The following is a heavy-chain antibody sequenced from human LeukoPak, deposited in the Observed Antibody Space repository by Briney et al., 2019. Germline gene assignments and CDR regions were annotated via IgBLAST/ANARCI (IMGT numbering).Heavy chain of an antibody. CDR2: IYYSGST. V-gene: IGHV4-59*01. CDR1: DGSISSYY. D-gene: IGHD2-2*01. CDR3: ARVNLGYCSASSCYVGFDY. J-gene: IGHJ4*02. Sequence: SETLSLTCIVSDGSISSYYWSWIRQPPGKGLEWIGYIYYSGSTNYNPSLKSRVTISVDTSKNQVSLKLSSVTAADTAVYYCARVNLGYCSASSCYVGFDYWGQGTLVTVSS.